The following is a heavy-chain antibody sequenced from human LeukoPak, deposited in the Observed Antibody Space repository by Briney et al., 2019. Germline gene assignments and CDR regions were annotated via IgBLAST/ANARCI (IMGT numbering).Heavy chain of an antibody. CDR2: ITSSSHYI. CDR3: ARAENSGSGGLDP. V-gene: IGHV3-21*01. J-gene: IGHJ5*02. Sequence: GGSLRLSCEASGFTFTKFWMSWVRQAPGKGLEWVSRITSSSHYIYYADSVKGRFTISRDNAKNSLYLDMSSLRADDTAVYYCARAENSGSGGLDPWGQGTLVTVSS. CDR1: GFTFTKFW. D-gene: IGHD2-15*01.